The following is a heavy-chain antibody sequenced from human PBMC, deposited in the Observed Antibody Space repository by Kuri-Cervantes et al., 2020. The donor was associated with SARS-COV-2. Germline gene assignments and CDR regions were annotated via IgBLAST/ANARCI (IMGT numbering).Heavy chain of an antibody. Sequence: ASVKVSCKASGYTFTSYGISWVRQAPGQGLEWMGWISAYNGNTNYAQKLQGRVTMTTDTSTSTAYMELRSLRSDDTAVYYCARSTYYGSGSYANRYYFDYWGQGTLVTVSS. CDR3: ARSTYYGSGSYANRYYFDY. J-gene: IGHJ4*02. V-gene: IGHV1-18*01. CDR2: ISAYNGNT. CDR1: GYTFTSYG. D-gene: IGHD3-10*01.